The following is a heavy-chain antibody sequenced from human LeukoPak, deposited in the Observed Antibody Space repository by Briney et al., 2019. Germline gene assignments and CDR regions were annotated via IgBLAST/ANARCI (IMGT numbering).Heavy chain of an antibody. Sequence: PSETLSLTCAVSGGSISSGGYSWSWIRQPPGKGLEWIGSISSGGSTHYIPSLKSRVTISVDTSKNLFSLKLSSVTAADTAVYYCARRSYDGSGYYYVDYWGQGTLVTVSS. CDR3: ARRSYDGSGYYYVDY. CDR1: GGSISSGGYS. CDR2: ISSGGST. J-gene: IGHJ4*02. D-gene: IGHD3-22*01. V-gene: IGHV4-39*01.